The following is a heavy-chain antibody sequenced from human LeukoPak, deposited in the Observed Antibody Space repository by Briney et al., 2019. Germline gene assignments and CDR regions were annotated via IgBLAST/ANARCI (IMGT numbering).Heavy chain of an antibody. CDR2: ISYDGSNK. CDR3: ARELWFGESFSWSLYGMDV. V-gene: IGHV3-30-3*01. D-gene: IGHD3-10*01. J-gene: IGHJ6*02. Sequence: GRSLRLSCAASGFTFSSYAMHWVRQAPGKGLEWVAVISYDGSNKYYADSVKGRFTISRDNSKNTLYLQMNSLRAEDTAVYYCARELWFGESFSWSLYGMDVWGQGTRSPSP. CDR1: GFTFSSYA.